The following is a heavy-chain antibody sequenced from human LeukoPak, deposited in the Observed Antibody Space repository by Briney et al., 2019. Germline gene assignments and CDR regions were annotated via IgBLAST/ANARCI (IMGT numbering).Heavy chain of an antibody. CDR1: GFTFSSYG. D-gene: IGHD3-16*02. CDR3: AKDRVFGYDYVWGSYRPFEY. CDR2: ISGSGGST. Sequence: GESLRLSCAASGFTFSSYGMSWVRQAPGKGLEWVSAISGSGGSTYYADSVKGRFTISRDNSKNTLYLQMNSLRAEDTAVYYCAKDRVFGYDYVWGSYRPFEYWGQGTLVTVSS. V-gene: IGHV3-23*01. J-gene: IGHJ4*02.